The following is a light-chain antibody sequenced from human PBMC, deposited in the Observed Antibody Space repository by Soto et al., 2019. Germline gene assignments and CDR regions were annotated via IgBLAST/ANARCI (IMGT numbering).Light chain of an antibody. V-gene: IGLV1-40*01. CDR1: GSNIGAGYD. CDR2: DST. Sequence: QSVLTQPPSVSGAPGQGVTISCFGSGSNIGAGYDVHWYQQLPGVAPKLLIFDSTNRPSGVPGRFSGSKSGASASLAITGLLPEDEADFFCPSLDTNLNAVVFGGGTKLTVL. J-gene: IGLJ2*01. CDR3: PSLDTNLNAVV.